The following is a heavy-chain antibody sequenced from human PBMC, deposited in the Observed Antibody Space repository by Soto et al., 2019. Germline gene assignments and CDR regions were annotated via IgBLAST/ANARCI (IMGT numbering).Heavy chain of an antibody. CDR1: GYTFTSYA. V-gene: IGHV1-3*01. J-gene: IGHJ4*02. Sequence: GASVKVSCKASGYTFTSYAMHWARQAPGQRLEWMGWINAGNGNTKYSQKFQGRVTITRDTSASTAYMELSSLRSEDTAVYYCARDMGIYCSSTSCFDFDYWGQGTLVTVSS. CDR3: ARDMGIYCSSTSCFDFDY. D-gene: IGHD2-2*01. CDR2: INAGNGNT.